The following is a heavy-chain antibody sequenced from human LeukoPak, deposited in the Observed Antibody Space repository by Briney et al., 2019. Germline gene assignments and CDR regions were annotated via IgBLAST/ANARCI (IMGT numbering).Heavy chain of an antibody. CDR1: GGSFSGYF. CDR3: ARPSVFWSGYRRDYYYMDV. CDR2: INHGGST. D-gene: IGHD3-3*01. V-gene: IGHV4-34*01. J-gene: IGHJ6*03. Sequence: PSETLSLTCTVYGGSFSGYFWSWIRQPPGKGLEWIGEINHGGSTNYNPPLKSRVTISVDTSKNQFSLKLSSVTAADTAVYYCARPSVFWSGYRRDYYYMDVWGKGTMVTVSS.